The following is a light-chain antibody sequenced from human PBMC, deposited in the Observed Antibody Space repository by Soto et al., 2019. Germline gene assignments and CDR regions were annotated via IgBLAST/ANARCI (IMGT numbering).Light chain of an antibody. J-gene: IGKJ1*01. CDR2: GSS. CDR3: QQYGTSPTWT. CDR1: QSVSNNY. V-gene: IGKV3-20*01. Sequence: EIVLTQSPCTLALSPGERATLSCRASQSVSNNYLAWYQQKPGHAPRLLIYGSSNRATGIPDSFSGSGSGTDFSLTISRLEPDDFAAYYCQQYGTSPTWTFGQGTKVDI.